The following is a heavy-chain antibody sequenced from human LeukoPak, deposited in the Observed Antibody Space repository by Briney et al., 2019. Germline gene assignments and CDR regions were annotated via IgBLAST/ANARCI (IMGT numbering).Heavy chain of an antibody. D-gene: IGHD2-2*01. CDR2: INPNSGGT. Sequence: AASVKVSCKASGYTFTGYYMHWVRQAPGQGLELMGWINPNSGGTNYAQKFQGRVTMTRDTSISTAYRALSRLRSDDTAVYYCARDRMGDIVVVPAAIRGYYYYGMDVWGQGTTVTVSS. CDR1: GYTFTGYY. CDR3: ARDRMGDIVVVPAAIRGYYYYGMDV. J-gene: IGHJ6*02. V-gene: IGHV1-2*02.